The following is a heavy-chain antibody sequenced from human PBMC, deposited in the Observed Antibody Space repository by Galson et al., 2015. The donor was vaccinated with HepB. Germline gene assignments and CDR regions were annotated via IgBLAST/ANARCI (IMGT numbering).Heavy chain of an antibody. J-gene: IGHJ3*02. CDR1: GFTFSSYT. V-gene: IGHV3-21*01. CDR3: ARLQYYFLHPGAFDI. CDR2: ITSGRNYT. Sequence: SLRLSCAASGFTFSSYTMNWVRQAPGKGLEWVSSITSGRNYTYYADSVKGRFTISRDNAKNSLYLQMNSLRAEDTAVYYCARLQYYFLHPGAFDIWGQGTMVTVSS. D-gene: IGHD2/OR15-2a*01.